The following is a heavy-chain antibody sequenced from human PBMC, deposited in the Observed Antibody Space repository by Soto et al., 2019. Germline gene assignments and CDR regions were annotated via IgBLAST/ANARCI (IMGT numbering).Heavy chain of an antibody. CDR1: GFRVSSCD. CDR3: ARERWTTVRANVFDL. Sequence: QVQMVESGGGGVQPGRSLRLSCAASGFRVSSCDMHWVRQAPGKGLEWVTLISYDGSKKYTAESVKGRFTISRDNSQNTLYLQKKSLGAEDTAVYYCARERWTTVRANVFDLWGQGTLVTVYS. J-gene: IGHJ4*02. V-gene: IGHV3-33*01. CDR2: ISYDGSKK. D-gene: IGHD4-4*01.